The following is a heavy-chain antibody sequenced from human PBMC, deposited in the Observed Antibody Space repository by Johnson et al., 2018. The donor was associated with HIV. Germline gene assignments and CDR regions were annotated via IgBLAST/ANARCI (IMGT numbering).Heavy chain of an antibody. V-gene: IGHV3-30*14. J-gene: IGHJ3*02. CDR3: ARDPSVDTAMGHDAFDI. D-gene: IGHD5-18*01. CDR1: GFTFSSYA. CDR2: ISYDGSNK. Sequence: QMLLVESGGGVVQPGRSLRLSCAASGFTFSSYAMHWVRQAPGKGLEWVAVISYDGSNKYYADSVKGRFTISRDNSKNTLYLQMNSLRAEDTAVYYCARDPSVDTAMGHDAFDIWGQGTMVTVSS.